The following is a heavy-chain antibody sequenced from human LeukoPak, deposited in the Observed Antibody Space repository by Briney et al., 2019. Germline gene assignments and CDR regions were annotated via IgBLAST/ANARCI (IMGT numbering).Heavy chain of an antibody. D-gene: IGHD7-27*01. CDR2: IYTSGST. CDR1: GGSISSGSYY. Sequence: SQTLSLTCTVSGGSISSGSYYWSWIRQPAGKGLEWIGRIYTSGSTNYNPSLKSRVTISVDTSKNQFSLKLSSVTAADTAVYYCARGNWGSEAFDIWGQGTMVTVSS. J-gene: IGHJ3*02. CDR3: ARGNWGSEAFDI. V-gene: IGHV4-61*02.